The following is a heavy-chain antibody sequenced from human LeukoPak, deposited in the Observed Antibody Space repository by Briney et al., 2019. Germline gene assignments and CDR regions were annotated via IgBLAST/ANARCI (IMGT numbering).Heavy chain of an antibody. Sequence: ETLSLTCTVSGGSNSSSSYYWGWIRQPPGKGLEWVSVIYSGGSTYYADSVKGRFTISRDNSKNTLYLQMNSLRAEDTAVYYCARDPVGGYYFDYWGQGTLVTVSS. D-gene: IGHD3-16*01. CDR1: GGSNSSSSYY. CDR3: ARDPVGGYYFDY. J-gene: IGHJ4*02. V-gene: IGHV3-66*01. CDR2: IYSGGST.